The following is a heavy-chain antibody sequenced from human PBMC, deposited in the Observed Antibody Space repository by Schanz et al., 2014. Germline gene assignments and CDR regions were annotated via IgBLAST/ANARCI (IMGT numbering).Heavy chain of an antibody. CDR1: GFTVSSNY. CDR2: IYSGGST. D-gene: IGHD1-1*01. V-gene: IGHV3-53*01. J-gene: IGHJ4*02. Sequence: EVQLVESGGGLIQPGGSLRLSCAASGFTVSSNYMSWVRQAPGKGLEWVSVIYSGGSTYYADSVKGRFTISRDNSKNTLYLQMNSLRAEDTAVYYCARDGVAATTDFEYWGQGALVTVSS. CDR3: ARDGVAATTDFEY.